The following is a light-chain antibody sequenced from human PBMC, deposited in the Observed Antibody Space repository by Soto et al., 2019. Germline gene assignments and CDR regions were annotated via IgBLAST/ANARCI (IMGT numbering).Light chain of an antibody. CDR1: QGVSRSY. J-gene: IGKJ2*01. CDR2: AAS. CDR3: QQYGALPYT. V-gene: IGKV3-20*01. Sequence: EIVLTQSPGTLSLSQGERATLFCRASQGVSRSYFAWYQQKHGQAPRLLIYAASSRATGVPDRFSGSGSGTDFTLTINRLEPEDFAAYYCQQYGALPYTVGQGTKVDTK.